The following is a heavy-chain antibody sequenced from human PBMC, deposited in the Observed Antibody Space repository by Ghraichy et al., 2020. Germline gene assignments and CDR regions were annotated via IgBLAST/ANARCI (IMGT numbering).Heavy chain of an antibody. CDR2: INHSGST. CDR3: ARERPYYGDYL. CDR1: GGSFSGYY. D-gene: IGHD4-17*01. J-gene: IGHJ4*02. V-gene: IGHV4-34*01. Sequence: SQTLSLTCAVYGGSFSGYYWSWIRQPLGKGLEWIGEINHSGSTNYNPSLKSRVTISVDTSKNQFSLKLSSVTAADTAVYYCARERPYYGDYLWGQGTLVTVSS.